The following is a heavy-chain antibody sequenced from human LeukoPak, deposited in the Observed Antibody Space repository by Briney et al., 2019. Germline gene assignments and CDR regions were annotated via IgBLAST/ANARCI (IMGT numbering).Heavy chain of an antibody. D-gene: IGHD2-15*01. J-gene: IGHJ3*02. CDR2: ISGSGGST. V-gene: IGHV3-23*01. Sequence: GGSLRLSCAASGFTFSSYAMSWVRQAPGEGLEWVSAISGSGGSTYYADSVKGRFTISRDNSKNTLYLQMNSLRAEDTAVYYCAKGGYCSGGSCYQPRNDAFDIWAKGQWSPSLQ. CDR3: AKGGYCSGGSCYQPRNDAFDI. CDR1: GFTFSSYA.